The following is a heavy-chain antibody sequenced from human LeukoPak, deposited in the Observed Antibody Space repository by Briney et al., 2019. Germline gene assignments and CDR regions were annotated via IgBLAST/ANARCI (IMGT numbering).Heavy chain of an antibody. D-gene: IGHD6-13*01. V-gene: IGHV4-4*07. CDR1: GGSISSYY. CDR3: ARTHSSSWPHYYYYYYGMDV. Sequence: SETPSLTCTVSGGSISSYYWSWIRQPAGKGLEWIGRIYTSGSTNYNPSLKSRVTMSVDTSKNQFSLKLSSVTAADTAVYYCARTHSSSWPHYYYYYYGMDVWGQGTTVTVSS. CDR2: IYTSGST. J-gene: IGHJ6*02.